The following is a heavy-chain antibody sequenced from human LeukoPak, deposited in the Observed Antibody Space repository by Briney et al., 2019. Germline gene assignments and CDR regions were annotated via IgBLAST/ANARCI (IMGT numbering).Heavy chain of an antibody. CDR1: GGSISSNSYY. V-gene: IGHV4-39*07. CDR3: ARVFDSGSQAYFYYMDV. J-gene: IGHJ6*03. CDR2: IYYSGST. Sequence: SETLSLTCTVSGGSISSNSYYWGWIRQPPGKGLEWIGSIYYSGSTYYNPSLKSRVTISVDTSKNQFSLKLSSVTAADTAVYYCARVFDSGSQAYFYYMDVWGKGTTVTISS. D-gene: IGHD3-10*01.